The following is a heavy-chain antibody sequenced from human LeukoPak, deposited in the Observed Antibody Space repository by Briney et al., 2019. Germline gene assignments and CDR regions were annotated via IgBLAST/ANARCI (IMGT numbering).Heavy chain of an antibody. Sequence: GGYLRLSCAASGFTFSSYAMSWVRQAPGKGLEWVSAISGSGGSTYYADSVKGRFTISRDNSKNTLYLQMNSLRAEDTAVYYCARSPMVRGVIIMDYWGQGTLVTVSS. CDR2: ISGSGGST. CDR1: GFTFSSYA. J-gene: IGHJ4*02. D-gene: IGHD3-10*01. CDR3: ARSPMVRGVIIMDY. V-gene: IGHV3-23*01.